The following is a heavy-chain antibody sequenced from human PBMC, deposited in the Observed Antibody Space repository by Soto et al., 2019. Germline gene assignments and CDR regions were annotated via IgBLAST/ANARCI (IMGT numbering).Heavy chain of an antibody. V-gene: IGHV1-18*01. Sequence: QVQLVQSGAEVKKPGASVKVSCKASGYTFTSYGISWVRQAPGQGLEWMGWISAYNGNTNYAQKLQGRGTMTTDTSTSTAYMELRSLRSDDTAVYYCARVLYDYIWWSYRYLNFDYWGQGTLVTVSS. CDR1: GYTFTSYG. D-gene: IGHD3-16*02. CDR3: ARVLYDYIWWSYRYLNFDY. J-gene: IGHJ4*02. CDR2: ISAYNGNT.